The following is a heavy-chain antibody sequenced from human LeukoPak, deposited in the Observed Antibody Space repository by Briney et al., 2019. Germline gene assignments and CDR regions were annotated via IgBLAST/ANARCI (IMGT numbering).Heavy chain of an antibody. Sequence: SETLSLTCAVYGGSFSGYYWSWIRQPPGKGLEWIGEINHSGGTNYNPSLKSRVTISVDTSKNQFSLKVRSVTAADTAVYYCARVPGGWINWFDPWGQGTLVTVSS. CDR1: GGSFSGYY. V-gene: IGHV4-34*01. J-gene: IGHJ5*02. D-gene: IGHD6-19*01. CDR3: ARVPGGWINWFDP. CDR2: INHSGGT.